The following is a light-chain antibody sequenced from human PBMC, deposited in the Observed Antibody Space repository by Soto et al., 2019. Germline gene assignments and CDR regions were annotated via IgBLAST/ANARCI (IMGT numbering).Light chain of an antibody. J-gene: IGKJ1*01. CDR3: QQYGSSPRT. V-gene: IGKV3-20*01. Sequence: LLYPSPCALSLPPAKSASLSGRASQSVSSSYLAWYQQKPGQAPRLLIYGASSRATGIPDRFSGSGSGTGFTLTISRLEPEDFAVYYCQQYGSSPRTFGQGTKVDIK. CDR2: GAS. CDR1: QSVSSSY.